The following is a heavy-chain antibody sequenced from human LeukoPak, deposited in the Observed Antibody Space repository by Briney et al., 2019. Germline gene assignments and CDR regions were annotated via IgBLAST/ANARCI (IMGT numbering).Heavy chain of an antibody. CDR1: GYTFTSYG. CDR2: ISAYNGNT. J-gene: IGHJ4*02. D-gene: IGHD3-22*01. Sequence: GASVKVSCKASGYTFTSYGISWVRQAPGQGLEWMGWISAYNGNTNYAQKLQGRVTMTTDTSTSTAYMELRSLRSDDTAVYYCARGPPYYYDSSGYYYFDYWGQGTLVAVSS. V-gene: IGHV1-18*01. CDR3: ARGPPYYYDSSGYYYFDY.